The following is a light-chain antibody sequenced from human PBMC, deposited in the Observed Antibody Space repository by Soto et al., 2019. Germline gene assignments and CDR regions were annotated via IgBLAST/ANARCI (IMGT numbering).Light chain of an antibody. CDR1: QSVSSTY. V-gene: IGKV3-20*01. Sequence: EIGLTLSPGAVSLSPGERATLSCRASQSVSSTYLVWYQQKPGQAPRLLMYGASNRATSIPDRFSGSGSGTDFTLTISRLEPEDFAVYYCQQYAGSPRTFGQGTKVDIK. J-gene: IGKJ1*01. CDR3: QQYAGSPRT. CDR2: GAS.